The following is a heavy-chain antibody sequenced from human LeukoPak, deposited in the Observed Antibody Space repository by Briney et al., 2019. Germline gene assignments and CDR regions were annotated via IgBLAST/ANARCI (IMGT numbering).Heavy chain of an antibody. CDR1: GGSISSHY. CDR2: IYYSGST. V-gene: IGHV4-59*08. Sequence: SETLSLTCTVSGGSISSHYWSWIRQPPGKGLEWIGYIYYSGSTNYNPSLKSRVTISVDTSKNQFSLKLSSVTAAGTAVYYCARLKSGSWGAFDYWGQGTLVTVSS. CDR3: ARLKSGSWGAFDY. J-gene: IGHJ4*02. D-gene: IGHD1-26*01.